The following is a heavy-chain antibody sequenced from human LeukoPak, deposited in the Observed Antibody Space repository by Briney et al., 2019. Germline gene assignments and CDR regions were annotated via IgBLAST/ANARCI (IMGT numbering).Heavy chain of an antibody. Sequence: GGSLGLSCAASGFTFSSYSMNWVRQAPGKGLEWVSSISSSSSYIYYADSVKGRFTISRDNAKNSLYLQMNSLRAEDTAVYYCARDYDFWSGYYLYFDYWGQGTLVTVSS. J-gene: IGHJ4*02. CDR1: GFTFSSYS. CDR2: ISSSSSYI. CDR3: ARDYDFWSGYYLYFDY. V-gene: IGHV3-21*01. D-gene: IGHD3-3*01.